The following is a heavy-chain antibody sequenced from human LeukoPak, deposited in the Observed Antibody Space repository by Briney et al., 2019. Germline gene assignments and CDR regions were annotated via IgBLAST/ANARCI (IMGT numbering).Heavy chain of an antibody. CDR3: ARGHYGLEV. CDR1: GFTFSSYA. Sequence: GGSLRLSCAASGFTFSSYAMHWVRQAPGKGLEWVAVISYDGSNKYYADSVKGRFTISRDNAKKSLYLQMNSLRVEDTAVYYCARGHYGLEVWGQGTTVTVSS. CDR2: ISYDGSNK. J-gene: IGHJ6*02. V-gene: IGHV3-30-3*01.